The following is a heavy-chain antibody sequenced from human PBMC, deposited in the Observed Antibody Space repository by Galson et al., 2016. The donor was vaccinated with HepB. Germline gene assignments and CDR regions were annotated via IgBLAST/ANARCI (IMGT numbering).Heavy chain of an antibody. J-gene: IGHJ4*02. V-gene: IGHV3-23*01. D-gene: IGHD6-13*01. CDR2: IGDSGDST. Sequence: SLRLSCAASGFTFSSYAMSWVRQAPGTGLEWVSAIGDSGDSTYHAVSMKGRFTISRDNVKNTLYLQMNSLRAEDTAVYYCARGHSSIWYGYGPLFDYWGRGTLVTVSS. CDR3: ARGHSSIWYGYGPLFDY. CDR1: GFTFSSYA.